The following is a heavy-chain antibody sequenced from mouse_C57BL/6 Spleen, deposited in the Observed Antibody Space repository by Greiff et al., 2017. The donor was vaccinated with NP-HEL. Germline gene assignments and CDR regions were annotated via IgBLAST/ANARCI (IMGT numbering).Heavy chain of an antibody. J-gene: IGHJ4*01. Sequence: EVKLMESGGGLVKPGGSLKLSCAASGFTFSDYGMHWVRQAPEKGLEWVAYISSGSSTIYYADTVKGRFTISRDNAKNTLFLQMTSRRSEDTAMYYCARREDVDYAMDYWGQGTSVTVSS. CDR1: GFTFSDYG. CDR3: ARREDVDYAMDY. V-gene: IGHV5-17*01. CDR2: ISSGSSTI.